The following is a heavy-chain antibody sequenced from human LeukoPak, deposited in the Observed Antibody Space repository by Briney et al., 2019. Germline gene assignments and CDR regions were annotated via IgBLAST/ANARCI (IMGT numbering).Heavy chain of an antibody. Sequence: GGSLRLSCAASGFRFDDYTMHWVRQAPGKGLEGVSLICADYGRTNYSDSVKGRFTISRDNSKNSLYLQMDSLRTEDTALYYCAKDLAYHYDRSGYYYVGRDYDYGMHVWGQGTTVTVSS. J-gene: IGHJ6*02. CDR3: AKDLAYHYDRSGYYYVGRDYDYGMHV. D-gene: IGHD3-22*01. CDR1: GFRFDDYT. CDR2: ICADYGRT. V-gene: IGHV3-43*02.